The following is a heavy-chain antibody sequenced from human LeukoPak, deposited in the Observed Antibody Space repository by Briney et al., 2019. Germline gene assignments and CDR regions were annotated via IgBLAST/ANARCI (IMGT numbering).Heavy chain of an antibody. D-gene: IGHD6-19*01. CDR3: ARGGPVAGTHKYFHH. J-gene: IGHJ1*01. Sequence: GASVKVSCKASGYTFTSYDINWVRQATGQGLEWMGWMNPNSGNTGYAQKFQGRFTMTRNTSTSTAYMELSSLRSEDTAVYYCARGGPVAGTHKYFHHWGQGTLATVSS. V-gene: IGHV1-8*01. CDR2: MNPNSGNT. CDR1: GYTFTSYD.